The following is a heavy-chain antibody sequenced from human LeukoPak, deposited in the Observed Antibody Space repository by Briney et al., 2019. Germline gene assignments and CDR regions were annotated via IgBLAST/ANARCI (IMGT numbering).Heavy chain of an antibody. V-gene: IGHV1-18*01. Sequence: ASVKVSCKASGYTFTSYGISWVRQAPGQGLEWMGWISAYNGNTNYAQKLQGRVTMTTDTSTSTAYMELRSLRSGDTAVYYCAKDRLSGSYYDGAFDIWGQGTMVTVSS. J-gene: IGHJ3*02. CDR2: ISAYNGNT. CDR3: AKDRLSGSYYDGAFDI. CDR1: GYTFTSYG. D-gene: IGHD1-26*01.